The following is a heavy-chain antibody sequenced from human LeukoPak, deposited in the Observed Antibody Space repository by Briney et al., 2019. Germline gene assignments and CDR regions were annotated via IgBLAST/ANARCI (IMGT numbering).Heavy chain of an antibody. D-gene: IGHD3-16*01. CDR1: GFTFSSYS. V-gene: IGHV3-21*01. Sequence: GGSLRLSCAASGFTFSSYSMNWVRQAPGKGLVWVSSISSSSSYIYYADSVKGRFTISRDNAKNSLYLQMNSLRAEDTAVYYCARGVRNYDYVWGSYSYWGQGTLVTVSS. CDR3: ARGVRNYDYVWGSYSY. CDR2: ISSSSSYI. J-gene: IGHJ4*02.